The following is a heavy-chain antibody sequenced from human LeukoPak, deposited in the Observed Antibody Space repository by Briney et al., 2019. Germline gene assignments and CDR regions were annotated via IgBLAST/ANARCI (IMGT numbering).Heavy chain of an antibody. CDR1: GGSFSGYC. CDR3: ARDFSYSYGYSTFDY. J-gene: IGHJ4*02. D-gene: IGHD5-18*01. V-gene: IGHV4-34*01. CDR2: INHSGST. Sequence: SETLSLTCAVYGGSFSGYCWSWIRQPPGKGLEWIGEINHSGSTNYNPSLKSRVTISVDTSKNQFSLKLSSVTAADTAVYYCARDFSYSYGYSTFDYWGQGTLVTVSS.